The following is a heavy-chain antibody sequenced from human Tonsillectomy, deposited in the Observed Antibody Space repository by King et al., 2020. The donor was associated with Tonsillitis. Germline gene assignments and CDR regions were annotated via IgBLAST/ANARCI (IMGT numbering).Heavy chain of an antibody. CDR2: MNWECGRT. CDR1: GGTFLDYG. Sequence: VQLVEAGGGVIRAGGSLRIACAASGGTFLDYGLTGVRIGRGQGLACVSGMNWECGRTGYADSVKGRFTISRDNAKNSLYLQMNSLRVEDTALYYCARGGQKVDYWGQGTLVTVSS. CDR3: ARGGQKVDY. J-gene: IGHJ4*02. V-gene: IGHV3-20*04.